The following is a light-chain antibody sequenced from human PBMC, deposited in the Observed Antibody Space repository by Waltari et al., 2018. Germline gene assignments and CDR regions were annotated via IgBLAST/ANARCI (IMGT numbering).Light chain of an antibody. CDR2: GAY. V-gene: IGKV3-15*01. Sequence: EIVVTQSPAPLSVSPGERVTLPCRARQNVGTSLAWYQQTPGQTPRLLTFGAYSRASGVPSRFSCSGSGTDFTLAISSLQSEDFAVYYCQQYEDWPRHSFGGGTKVQIE. CDR1: QNVGTS. CDR3: QQYEDWPRHS. J-gene: IGKJ4*01.